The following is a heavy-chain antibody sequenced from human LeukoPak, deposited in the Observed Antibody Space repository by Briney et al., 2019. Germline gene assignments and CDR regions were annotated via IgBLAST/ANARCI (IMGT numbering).Heavy chain of an antibody. CDR1: GFTVSSNY. D-gene: IGHD6-13*01. CDR2: IRYDGSNK. CDR3: AKDGIAAAGMNNWFDP. J-gene: IGHJ5*02. Sequence: GGSLRLSCAASGFTVSSNYMSWVRQAPGKGLEWVAFIRYDGSNKYYADSVKGRFTISRDNSKNTLYLQMNSLRAEDTAVYYCAKDGIAAAGMNNWFDPWGQGTLVTVSS. V-gene: IGHV3-30*02.